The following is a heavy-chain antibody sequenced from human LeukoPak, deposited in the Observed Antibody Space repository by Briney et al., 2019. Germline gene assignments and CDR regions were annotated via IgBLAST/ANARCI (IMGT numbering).Heavy chain of an antibody. CDR1: GYTFTGYY. Sequence: ASVKVSCKASGYTFTGYYMHWVRQAPGQGLEWMGWMNPNSGNTGYAQKFQGRVTMTRNTSISTAYMELSSLRSEDTAVYYCARVERYCSGGSCYSGAFDIWGQGTMVTVSS. D-gene: IGHD2-15*01. CDR2: MNPNSGNT. CDR3: ARVERYCSGGSCYSGAFDI. J-gene: IGHJ3*02. V-gene: IGHV1-8*02.